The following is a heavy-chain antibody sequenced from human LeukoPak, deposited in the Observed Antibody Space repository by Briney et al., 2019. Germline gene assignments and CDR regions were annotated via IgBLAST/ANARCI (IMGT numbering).Heavy chain of an antibody. CDR1: GDSISSYY. D-gene: IGHD2-15*01. V-gene: IGHV4-59*01. CDR3: AARPHFYCSGGSCYSASALDY. Sequence: PSETLSLTCTVSGDSISSYYWSWIRQPPGKGLEWIGYIYHSGSTNYNPSLKSRVTISADTSKDQFSLKLASVTAADTAVYYCAARPHFYCSGGSCYSASALDYWGQGTLVTVSS. CDR2: IYHSGST. J-gene: IGHJ4*02.